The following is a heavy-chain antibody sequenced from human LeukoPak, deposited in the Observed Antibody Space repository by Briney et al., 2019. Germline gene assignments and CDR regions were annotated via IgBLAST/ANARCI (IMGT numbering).Heavy chain of an antibody. CDR1: GVTVSSNY. J-gene: IGHJ4*02. CDR3: ARWYCSSTNCYYDY. Sequence: GGSLRLSCAASGVTVSSNYMSWVRQAPGKGLEWVSFIYNDGRTQHTDSVKGRFSISRDNSKNTLYLQMNSLRAEDTAVYYCARWYCSSTNCYYDYWGQGTLVTVSS. CDR2: IYNDGRT. V-gene: IGHV3-53*01. D-gene: IGHD2-2*01.